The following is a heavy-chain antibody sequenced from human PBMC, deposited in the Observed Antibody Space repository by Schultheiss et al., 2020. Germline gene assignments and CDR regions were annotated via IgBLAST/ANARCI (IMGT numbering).Heavy chain of an antibody. CDR1: GGSISSYY. Sequence: SETLSLTCTVSGGSISSYYWSWIRQPPGKGLEWIGSIYYSGSTNYNPSLKSRVTISVDTSKNQFSLKLSSVTAADTAVYYCAKDLDYDSSGYRFDYWGQGTLVTVSS. CDR3: AKDLDYDSSGYRFDY. D-gene: IGHD3-22*01. V-gene: IGHV4-59*12. CDR2: IYYSGST. J-gene: IGHJ4*02.